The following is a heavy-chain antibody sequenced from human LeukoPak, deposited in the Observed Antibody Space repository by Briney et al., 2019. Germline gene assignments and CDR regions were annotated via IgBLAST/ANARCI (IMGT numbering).Heavy chain of an antibody. V-gene: IGHV3-7*01. CDR1: GFTFSSYW. Sequence: QPGGSLRLSCAASGFTFSSYWMSWVRQAPGKGLEWVANIKQDGSEKYYVDSVKGRFTISRDNAKNSLYLQMNSLRAEDTAVYYCARHRTWYSSSRRHYYYGMDVWGQGTTVTVSS. D-gene: IGHD6-13*01. J-gene: IGHJ6*02. CDR3: ARHRTWYSSSRRHYYYGMDV. CDR2: IKQDGSEK.